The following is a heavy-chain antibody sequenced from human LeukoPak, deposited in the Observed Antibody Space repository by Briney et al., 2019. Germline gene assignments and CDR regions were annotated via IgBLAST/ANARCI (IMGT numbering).Heavy chain of an antibody. V-gene: IGHV3-74*01. J-gene: IGHJ5*02. D-gene: IGHD3-22*01. CDR2: INSDGSST. Sequence: PGGSLRLSCAASGFTFSSYLMHWVRQAPGKGLVWVSRINSDGSSTSYADSVKGRFTISRDNAKNTLYLQMNSLRAEDTAVYYCTYLAYYYDSSGELNWFDPWGQGTLVTVSS. CDR1: GFTFSSYL. CDR3: TYLAYYYDSSGELNWFDP.